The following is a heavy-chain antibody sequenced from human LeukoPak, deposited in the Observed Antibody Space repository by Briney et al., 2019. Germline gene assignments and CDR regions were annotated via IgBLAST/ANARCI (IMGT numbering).Heavy chain of an antibody. CDR3: ATDPHSDFWTGYYWDS. V-gene: IGHV1-69*06. CDR2: IIPNFGPA. CDR1: GGTLSKYG. J-gene: IGHJ4*02. D-gene: IGHD3/OR15-3a*01. Sequence: GASVKVSCKASGGTLSKYGISWLRQAPGQGLEWMGRIIPNFGPALYAPQFKGRVTITADTSTETAYVEVTSLISEDTAVYFCATDPHSDFWTGYYWDSWGQGTLVTVSS.